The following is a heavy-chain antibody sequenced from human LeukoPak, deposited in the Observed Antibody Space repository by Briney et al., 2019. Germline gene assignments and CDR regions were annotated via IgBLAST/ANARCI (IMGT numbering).Heavy chain of an antibody. CDR3: ARHNHDSSGYSYCHYGMDV. Sequence: SETLSLTCTVSGGSISSYYWSWIRQPPGKGLEWIGYIYYSGSTNYNPSLKSRVTISVDTSKNQFSLKLSSVTAADTAVYYCARHNHDSSGYSYCHYGMDVWGQGTTVTVSS. D-gene: IGHD3-22*01. CDR1: GGSISSYY. CDR2: IYYSGST. V-gene: IGHV4-59*08. J-gene: IGHJ6*02.